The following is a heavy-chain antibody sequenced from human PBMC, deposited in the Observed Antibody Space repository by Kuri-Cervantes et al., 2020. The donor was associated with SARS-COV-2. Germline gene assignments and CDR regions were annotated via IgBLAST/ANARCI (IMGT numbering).Heavy chain of an antibody. CDR1: GFTFSSYA. J-gene: IGHJ3*02. CDR2: ISSSSSYI. D-gene: IGHD4-11*01. CDR3: ARDDEVTTHYGAAFDI. V-gene: IGHV3-21*01. Sequence: GGSLRLSCAASGFTFSSYAMHWVRQAPGKGLEWVSSISSSSSYIYYADSVKGRFTISRDNAKNSLYLQMNSLGAEDTAVYYCARDDEVTTHYGAAFDIWGQGTMVTVSS.